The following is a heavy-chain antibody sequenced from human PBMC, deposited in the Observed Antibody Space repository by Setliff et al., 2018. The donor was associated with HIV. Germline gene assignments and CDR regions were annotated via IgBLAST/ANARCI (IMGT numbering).Heavy chain of an antibody. Sequence: ASVKVSCKASGYTFTGYYIHWVRQAPGQGLQWMGRINPNIGSTNYAQNFQGRATMTRDTSVNTAFMELSNLRSDDTAVYYCARGTDSSSWYYFDYWGQGTRVTVSS. V-gene: IGHV1-2*06. J-gene: IGHJ4*02. CDR1: GYTFTGYY. D-gene: IGHD6-13*01. CDR2: INPNIGST. CDR3: ARGTDSSSWYYFDY.